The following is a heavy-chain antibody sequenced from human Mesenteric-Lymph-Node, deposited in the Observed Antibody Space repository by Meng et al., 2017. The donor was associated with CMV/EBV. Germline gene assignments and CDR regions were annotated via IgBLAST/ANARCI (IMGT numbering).Heavy chain of an antibody. V-gene: IGHV1-18*01. J-gene: IGHJ4*02. Sequence: ASVKVSCKASGYTFISYGISWVRQAPGQGLEWMGWISPHNGNTKHSQKFQGRVTMTTDTSTTTAYMELTSLRSDDTAMYYCARTPFMTTFEGVIFWGDFWGRGSLVTVSS. CDR2: ISPHNGNT. CDR1: GYTFISYG. CDR3: ARTPFMTTFEGVIFWGDF. D-gene: IGHD3-16*01.